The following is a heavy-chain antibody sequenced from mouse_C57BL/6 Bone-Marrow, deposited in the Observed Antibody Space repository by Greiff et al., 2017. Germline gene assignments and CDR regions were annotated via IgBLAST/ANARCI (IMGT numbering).Heavy chain of an antibody. D-gene: IGHD2-3*01. J-gene: IGHJ4*01. Sequence: EVKLVESEGGLVQPGSSMKLSCTASGFTFSDYYLAWVRQVPEKGLEWVANINYDGSSTSYLDSLKSRFIISRDNAKNILYLQMISLKSEDTATYNYSRVDGYYEELDYWGQGTSVTVSS. CDR2: INYDGSST. CDR3: SRVDGYYEELDY. CDR1: GFTFSDYY. V-gene: IGHV5-16*01.